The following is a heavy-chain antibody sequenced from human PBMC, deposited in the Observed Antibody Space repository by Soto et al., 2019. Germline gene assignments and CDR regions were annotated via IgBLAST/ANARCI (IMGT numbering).Heavy chain of an antibody. CDR1: GYSFTLYW. Sequence: GESLKISCKGSGYSFTLYWISWVRQMPGKGLEWMGRIDPSDSYTNYSPSLQGHVTISADKSISTAYLQWSSLKASDTAMYYCAAPRQLSMGYYYGMDVWGQGTTVTVSS. V-gene: IGHV5-10-1*01. CDR2: IDPSDSYT. CDR3: AAPRQLSMGYYYGMDV. J-gene: IGHJ6*02. D-gene: IGHD2-2*01.